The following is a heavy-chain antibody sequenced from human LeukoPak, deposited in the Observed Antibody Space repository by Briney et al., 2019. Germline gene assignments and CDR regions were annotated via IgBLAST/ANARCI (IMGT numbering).Heavy chain of an antibody. CDR2: IYHSGST. CDR3: ARDRGSSSWYGTDYYYGMDV. D-gene: IGHD6-13*01. V-gene: IGHV4-4*02. J-gene: IGHJ6*02. CDR1: GGSISSSNW. Sequence: PSETLSLTCAVSGGSISSSNWWSWVRQPPGKGLEWIGEIYHSGSTNYNPSLKSRVTISVDKSKNQFSLKLSSVTAADTAVYYCARDRGSSSWYGTDYYYGMDVWGQGTTVTVSS.